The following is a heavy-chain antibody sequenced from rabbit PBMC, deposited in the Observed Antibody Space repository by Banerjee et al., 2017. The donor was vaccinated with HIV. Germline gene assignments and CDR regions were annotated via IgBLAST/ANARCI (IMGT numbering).Heavy chain of an antibody. CDR3: ARGADYAGYGWDL. D-gene: IGHD7-1*01. CDR1: GFGFSSYYV. J-gene: IGHJ3*01. Sequence: QEQLKETGGGLVQPGGSLTLSCKASGFGFSSYYVAWVRQAPGKGLEWIACIYMRNGGTHHANWAKGRFTISKTSSTTVTLQMTSLTAADTATYFCARGADYAGYGWDLWGQGTLVTVS. V-gene: IGHV1S45*01. CDR2: IYMRNGGT.